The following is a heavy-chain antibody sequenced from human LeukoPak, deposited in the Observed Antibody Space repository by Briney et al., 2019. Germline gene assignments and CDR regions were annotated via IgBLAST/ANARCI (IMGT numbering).Heavy chain of an antibody. CDR2: TYYRSKWYN. CDR3: ARTPYYDILTVRRGFDL. V-gene: IGHV6-1*01. D-gene: IGHD3-9*01. CDR1: GDSVSSNSAA. Sequence: SQTLSLTCAISGDSVSSNSAAWNWIRQSPSRGLVWLGRTYYRSKWYNDYAVSVKSRITINPDTSKNQFSLQLNSVTPEDTAVYYCARTPYYDILTVRRGFDLWGRGTLVTVSS. J-gene: IGHJ2*01.